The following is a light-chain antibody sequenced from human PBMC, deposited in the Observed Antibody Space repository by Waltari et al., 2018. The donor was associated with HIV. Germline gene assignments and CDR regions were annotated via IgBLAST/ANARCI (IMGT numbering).Light chain of an antibody. J-gene: IGKJ1*01. CDR1: QGIRND. CDR2: TAS. CDR3: LQDYNYPLT. V-gene: IGKV1-6*01. Sequence: AIQMTQSPSSLSASVGDSVTITCRASQGIRNDLGWFQHKPGKAPKLLIYTASSLQSGVPSRFSGRGSGTDFTLTISNLQPEDCATYYCLQDYNYPLTFGQGTKVEIK.